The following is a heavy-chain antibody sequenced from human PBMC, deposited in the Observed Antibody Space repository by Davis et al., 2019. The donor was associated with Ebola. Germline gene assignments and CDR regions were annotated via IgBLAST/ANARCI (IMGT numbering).Heavy chain of an antibody. V-gene: IGHV3-23*01. CDR1: AFTFSNYA. J-gene: IGHJ6*02. CDR2: ITSGGDNT. D-gene: IGHD6-6*01. Sequence: GESLKISCAASAFTFSNYAMSWVRQAPGKGLEWVSTITSGGDNTYYADSVKGRFTISRDNAKNSLYLQMNSLRAEDTAVYYCARSSIAARPGYYYGMDVWGQGTTVTVSS. CDR3: ARSSIAARPGYYYGMDV.